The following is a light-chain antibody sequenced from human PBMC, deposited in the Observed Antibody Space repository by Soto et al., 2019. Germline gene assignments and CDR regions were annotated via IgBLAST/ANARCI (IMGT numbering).Light chain of an antibody. Sequence: QSVLTQPPSVSGAPGQRVTISCTGSSSNIGAGYDVPWYQQLPGTAPKLLIYGNNNRPSGVPDRFSGSKSVTSASLAITGLQAEDEADYYCQSYDSSLSSYVFGTGTKVTVL. CDR2: GNN. V-gene: IGLV1-40*01. CDR1: SSNIGAGYD. CDR3: QSYDSSLSSYV. J-gene: IGLJ1*01.